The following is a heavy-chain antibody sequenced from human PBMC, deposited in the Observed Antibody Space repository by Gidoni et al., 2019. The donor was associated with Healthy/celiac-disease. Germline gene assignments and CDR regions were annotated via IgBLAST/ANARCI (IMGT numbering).Heavy chain of an antibody. V-gene: IGHV3-30*03. J-gene: IGHJ4*02. CDR2: ISYDGSNK. Sequence: QVQLVESGGGVVQPGRSLRLSCAASGFTFSSYGMHWVRQAPGKGLEWVAVISYDGSNKYYADSVKGRFTISRDNSKNTLYLQMNSLRAEDTAVYYCCSFDYWGQGTLVTVSS. D-gene: IGHD2-15*01. CDR1: GFTFSSYG. CDR3: CSFDY.